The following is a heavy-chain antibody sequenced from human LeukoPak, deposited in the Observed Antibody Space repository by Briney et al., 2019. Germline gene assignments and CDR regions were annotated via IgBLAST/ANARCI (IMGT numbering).Heavy chain of an antibody. CDR3: TTPLRLWAFDI. J-gene: IGHJ3*02. CDR1: GFTFSDHY. V-gene: IGHV3-15*01. Sequence: GGSLRLSCAASGFTFSDHYMDWVRQAPGKGLEWVGRIKSKTDGGTTDYVAPVKGRFTISRDDSKNTLYLQMNSPKTEDTAVYYCTTPLRLWAFDIWGQGTMVTVSS. CDR2: IKSKTDGGTT. D-gene: IGHD5/OR15-5a*01.